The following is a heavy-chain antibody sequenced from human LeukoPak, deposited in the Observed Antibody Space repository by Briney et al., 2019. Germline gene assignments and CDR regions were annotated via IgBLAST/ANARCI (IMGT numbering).Heavy chain of an antibody. Sequence: GGSLRLSCAVSGFTFDDYAMHWVRQAPGKGLEWVSLISGDGGSTYYADSVKGRFTISRDNSKNSLYLQMNSLRTEDTALYYCAKAVQHIVVVTDPLDAFDIWGQGTMVTVSS. CDR3: AKAVQHIVVVTDPLDAFDI. D-gene: IGHD2-21*02. CDR2: ISGDGGST. CDR1: GFTFDDYA. V-gene: IGHV3-43*02. J-gene: IGHJ3*02.